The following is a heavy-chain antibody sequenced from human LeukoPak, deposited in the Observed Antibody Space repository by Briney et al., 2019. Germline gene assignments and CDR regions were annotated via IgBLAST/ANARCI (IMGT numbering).Heavy chain of an antibody. D-gene: IGHD6-19*01. CDR3: ARLAVGGWDIRY. CDR1: GFTFSNYW. Sequence: GGSLRLSCAASGFTFSNYWMSWVRQAPGKGLEWVANIKLDGGEKYYVDSVKGRFTISRDNSKNTLYLQMDSLRAEDTAVYYCARLAVGGWDIRYWGQGTLVTVSS. J-gene: IGHJ4*02. V-gene: IGHV3-7*01. CDR2: IKLDGGEK.